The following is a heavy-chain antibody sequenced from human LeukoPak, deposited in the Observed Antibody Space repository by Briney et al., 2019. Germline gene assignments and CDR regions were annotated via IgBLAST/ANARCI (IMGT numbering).Heavy chain of an antibody. D-gene: IGHD1-1*01. V-gene: IGHV3-21*01. CDR1: GFTFSSYS. J-gene: IGHJ4*02. Sequence: PGGSLRLSCAASGFTFSSYSMNWVRQAPGKGLEGVSSISSTSTYIYYADSVKGRFTISRDNAKNSLYLHLNSLTAEDTAVYYCARDRKLEPLPDKWGQGTLVTVSS. CDR3: ARDRKLEPLPDK. CDR2: ISSTSTYI.